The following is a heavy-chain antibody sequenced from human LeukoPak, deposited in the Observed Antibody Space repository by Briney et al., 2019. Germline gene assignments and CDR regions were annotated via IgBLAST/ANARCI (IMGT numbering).Heavy chain of an antibody. CDR3: ARARRSLGWFDP. Sequence: GGSLRLSCAASGFTFRSYSMNWVRQAPGKGLEWVSYISSSSSTIYYADSVKGRFTISRDNAKNSLYLQMNSLRDEDTAVYYCARARRSLGWFDPWGQGTLVTVSS. V-gene: IGHV3-48*02. J-gene: IGHJ5*02. CDR1: GFTFRSYS. D-gene: IGHD6-6*01. CDR2: ISSSSSTI.